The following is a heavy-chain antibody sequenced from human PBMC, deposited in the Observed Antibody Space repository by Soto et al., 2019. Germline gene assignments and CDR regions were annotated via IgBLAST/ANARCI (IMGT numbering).Heavy chain of an antibody. CDR1: GFTFSSYA. J-gene: IGHJ3*02. Sequence: PGGSLRLSCASSGFTFSSYAMSWVRQAPGKGLEWVSAISGSGGSTYYADSVKGRFTISRDNSKNTLYLQMNSLRAEDTAVYYCAKDPFYDYIWGSYRPDAFDIWGQGTMVTVSS. CDR2: ISGSGGST. V-gene: IGHV3-23*01. CDR3: AKDPFYDYIWGSYRPDAFDI. D-gene: IGHD3-16*02.